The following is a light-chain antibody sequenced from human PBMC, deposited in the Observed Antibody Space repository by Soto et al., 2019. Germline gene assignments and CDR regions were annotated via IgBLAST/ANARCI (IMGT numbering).Light chain of an antibody. V-gene: IGLV1-40*01. Sequence: QYVLTQPPSVSGAPGQRVTISCTGSSSNIGAGYDVYWYQQLPGTAPKLLIYGNSNRPSGVPDRFSGSKSGTSASLAITGLQAEDEADYYCQSYDSSLSGYVFGTGTKLTVL. CDR1: SSNIGAGYD. CDR3: QSYDSSLSGYV. CDR2: GNS. J-gene: IGLJ1*01.